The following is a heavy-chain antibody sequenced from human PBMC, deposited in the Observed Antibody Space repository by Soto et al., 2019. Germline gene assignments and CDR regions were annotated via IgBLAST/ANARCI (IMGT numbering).Heavy chain of an antibody. D-gene: IGHD3-22*01. Sequence: ASVKLSCKASGYSFTNYYMHWVRQAPGLGPEWMGIINPDGGSTTSVQKFEGRVTMTRDTSTRTVYMELSSLRTEDTAVYYCARGRESGSGYLVSRWFDPWGQGTLVTVSS. J-gene: IGHJ5*02. CDR2: INPDGGST. CDR1: GYSFTNYY. V-gene: IGHV1-46*01. CDR3: ARGRESGSGYLVSRWFDP.